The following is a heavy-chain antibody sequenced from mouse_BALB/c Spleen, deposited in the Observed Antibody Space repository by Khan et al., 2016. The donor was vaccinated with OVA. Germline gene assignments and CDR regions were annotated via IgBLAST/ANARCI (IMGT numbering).Heavy chain of an antibody. CDR2: MIYTGYT. V-gene: IGHV3-8*02. D-gene: IGHD2-14*01. Sequence: EVKLLESGPSLVKPSQTLSLTCSVTGDSITSGYWSWIRKFPGNKLEYMGYMIYTGYTDYNPPLKSRLAITRPTSKHQYYLQLNSVTTEDTATYYCARSTYRYAFAYWGQGTLVTVSA. CDR1: GDSITSGY. J-gene: IGHJ3*01. CDR3: ARSTYRYAFAY.